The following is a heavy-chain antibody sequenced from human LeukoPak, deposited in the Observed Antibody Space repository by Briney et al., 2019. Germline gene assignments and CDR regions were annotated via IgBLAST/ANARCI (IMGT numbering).Heavy chain of an antibody. CDR3: AKADYDFWSGHYYYYGMDV. CDR2: VSSDGGTT. J-gene: IGHJ6*02. CDR1: GFRFSNYG. D-gene: IGHD3-3*01. Sequence: GGSLRLSCAASGFRFSNYGMHWVRQARGKGLDWVAVVSSDGGTTYYADSVKGRFTISRDNSKNTVSLQMYSLSAEDTAVYYCAKADYDFWSGHYYYYGMDVWGQGTTVTVSS. V-gene: IGHV3-30*18.